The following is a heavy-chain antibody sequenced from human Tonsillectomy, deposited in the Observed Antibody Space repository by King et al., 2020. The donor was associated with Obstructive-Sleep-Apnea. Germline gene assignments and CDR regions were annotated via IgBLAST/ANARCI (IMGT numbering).Heavy chain of an antibody. J-gene: IGHJ4*02. V-gene: IGHV2-5*01. CDR1: VFSLSTSGVG. CDR2: IYWNDDK. Sequence: ITLKESGPTLVKPTQTLTLTCTFSVFSLSTSGVGVGWIRQPPGKALEWLALIYWNDDKRYSQSLKRRLTITKETPKNQVVLTMTNMDPVDTATYYCAHRLERPVIITAFDYWGQGTLVTVSS. CDR3: AHRLERPVIITAFDY. D-gene: IGHD3-9*01.